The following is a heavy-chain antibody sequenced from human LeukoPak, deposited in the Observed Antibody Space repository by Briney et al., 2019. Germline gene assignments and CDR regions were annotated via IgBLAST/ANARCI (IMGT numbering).Heavy chain of an antibody. Sequence: GGSLRLSCAASGFPFSNHAMSWVRQPPGKGLEWVSAISNGNTYYADSVRGRSTISRDDSKNMVYLQMNSLRDKDTALYYCVREAGYCASVCLKSNWFDPWGQGTLVTVS. CDR1: GFPFSNHA. V-gene: IGHV3-23*01. J-gene: IGHJ5*02. D-gene: IGHD2-21*02. CDR2: ISNGNT. CDR3: VREAGYCASVCLKSNWFDP.